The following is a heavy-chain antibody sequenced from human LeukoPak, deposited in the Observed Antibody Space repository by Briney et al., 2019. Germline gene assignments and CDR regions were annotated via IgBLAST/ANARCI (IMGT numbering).Heavy chain of an antibody. Sequence: GASVKISCKASGYTFTSYYMHWVRQAPGQGLEWMGIINPSGGSTSYAQKFQGRVTMTRDMSTSTVYMELSSLRSEDTAVYYCARDWGVGGFDYWGQGTLVTVSS. D-gene: IGHD3-10*01. J-gene: IGHJ4*02. CDR1: GYTFTSYY. CDR3: ARDWGVGGFDY. CDR2: INPSGGST. V-gene: IGHV1-46*01.